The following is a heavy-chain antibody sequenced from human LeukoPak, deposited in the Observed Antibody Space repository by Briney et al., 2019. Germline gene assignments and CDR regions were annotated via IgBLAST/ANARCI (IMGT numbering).Heavy chain of an antibody. Sequence: GGSLRLSCAASGFTFSSYGMHWVRQAPGKGLEWVAVISYDGSNKYYADSVKGRFTISGDNSKNTLYLQMNSLRAEDTAVYYCAIIGCYRGVCAFDIWGQGTRVTVSS. CDR3: AIIGCYRGVCAFDI. D-gene: IGHD2-2*01. CDR1: GFTFSSYG. CDR2: ISYDGSNK. V-gene: IGHV3-30*03. J-gene: IGHJ3*02.